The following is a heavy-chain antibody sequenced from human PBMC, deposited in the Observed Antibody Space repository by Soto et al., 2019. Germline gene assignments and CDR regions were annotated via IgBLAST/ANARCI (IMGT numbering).Heavy chain of an antibody. CDR1: GGTISSGGYY. CDR2: IYYSGST. V-gene: IGHV4-31*03. Sequence: PSETLSLTCTVSGGTISSGGYYLSWIRQHPGKGLEWIGYIYYSGSTYYNPSLKSRVTISVDTSKNQFSLKLSSVTAADTAVYYCARAYGSGSYPLGYYYYGMDVWGQGTTVTVS. J-gene: IGHJ6*02. D-gene: IGHD3-10*01. CDR3: ARAYGSGSYPLGYYYYGMDV.